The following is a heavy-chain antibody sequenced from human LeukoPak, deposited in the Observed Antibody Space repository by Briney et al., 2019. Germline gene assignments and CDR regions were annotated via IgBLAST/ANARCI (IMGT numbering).Heavy chain of an antibody. J-gene: IGHJ6*03. CDR3: ARDSEYSSSWYRGYYYYYYMDV. D-gene: IGHD6-13*01. Sequence: GGSLRLSCAASGFIFSDYYMSWIRQAPGKGLEWVSYISSSGSTIYYADSVKGRFTISRDNAKNSLYLQMNSLRAEDTAVYYCARDSEYSSSWYRGYYYYYYMDVWGKGTTVTVSS. CDR2: ISSSGSTI. V-gene: IGHV3-11*01. CDR1: GFIFSDYY.